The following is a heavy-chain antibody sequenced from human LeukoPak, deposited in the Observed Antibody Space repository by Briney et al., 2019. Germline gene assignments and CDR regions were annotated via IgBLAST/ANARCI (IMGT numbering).Heavy chain of an antibody. CDR1: GFTFSSYG. D-gene: IGHD7-27*01. Sequence: PGGSLRLSCAASGFTFSSYGMHWVRQAPGKGLEWVAVIWYDGSNKYYADSVKGRFTISRDNSKNTLYLQMNSLRAEDTAVYYCAKDRKIGRLGIIDHWGQGTLVTVSS. CDR3: AKDRKIGRLGIIDH. CDR2: IWYDGSNK. J-gene: IGHJ4*02. V-gene: IGHV3-33*06.